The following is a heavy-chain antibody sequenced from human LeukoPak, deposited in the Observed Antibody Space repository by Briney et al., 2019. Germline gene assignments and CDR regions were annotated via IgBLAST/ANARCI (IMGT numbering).Heavy chain of an antibody. CDR3: ARERMVYAMVVGRNWFDP. CDR2: IYTSGST. CDR1: GYSISSGYY. D-gene: IGHD2-8*01. V-gene: IGHV4-4*07. J-gene: IGHJ5*02. Sequence: SETLSLTCAVSGYSISSGYYWSWIRQPAGKGLEWIGRIYTSGSTNYNPSLKSRVTMSVDTSKNQFSLKLSSVTAADTAVYYCARERMVYAMVVGRNWFDPWGQGTLVTVSS.